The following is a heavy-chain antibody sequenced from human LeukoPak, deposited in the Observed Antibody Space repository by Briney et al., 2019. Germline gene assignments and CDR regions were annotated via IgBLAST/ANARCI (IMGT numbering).Heavy chain of an antibody. J-gene: IGHJ6*02. CDR1: GGTFSSYA. D-gene: IGHD2-15*01. CDR3: ARVGYCSGGSCYKYYYYGMDV. CDR2: IIPIFGTA. Sequence: SVKVSCKASGGTFSSYAISWVRQAPGQGLEWMGGIIPIFGTANYAQKFQGRVTITADESTSTAYMELSSLRSEDTAVYYCARVGYCSGGSCYKYYYYGMDVWGQGTKVTVSS. V-gene: IGHV1-69*13.